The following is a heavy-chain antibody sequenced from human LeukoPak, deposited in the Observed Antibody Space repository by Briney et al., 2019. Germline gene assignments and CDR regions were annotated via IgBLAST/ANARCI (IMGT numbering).Heavy chain of an antibody. J-gene: IGHJ5*02. V-gene: IGHV3-23*01. D-gene: IGHD2-15*01. CDR2: ISGSGGST. CDR3: AKEGYCSGGSCYFGGNWFDP. CDR1: GGSFSGYY. Sequence: ETLSLTCAVYGGSFSGYYWSWIRQAPGKGLEWVSAISGSGGSTYYADSVKGRFTISRDNSKNTLYLQMNSLRAEDTAVYYCAKEGYCSGGSCYFGGNWFDPWGQGTLVTVSS.